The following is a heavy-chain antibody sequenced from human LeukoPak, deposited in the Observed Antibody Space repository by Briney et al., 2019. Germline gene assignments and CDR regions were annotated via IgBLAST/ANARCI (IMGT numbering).Heavy chain of an antibody. CDR3: ARSRGYSYGHSNWFDP. CDR1: GGTFSSYA. V-gene: IGHV1-69*05. D-gene: IGHD5-18*01. Sequence: SVKLSCKASGGTFSSYAISWVRQAPGQGLEWMGGIIPIFGTANYAQKFQGRVTITTDESTSTAYMELSSLRSEDTAVYYCARSRGYSYGHSNWFDPWGQGTLVTVSS. CDR2: IIPIFGTA. J-gene: IGHJ5*02.